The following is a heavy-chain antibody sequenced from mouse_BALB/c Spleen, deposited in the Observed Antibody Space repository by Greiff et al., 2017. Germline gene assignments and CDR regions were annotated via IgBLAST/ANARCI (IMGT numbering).Heavy chain of an antibody. D-gene: IGHD1-1*01. Sequence: EVQGVESGGGLVKPGGSLKLSCAASGFTFSSYAMSWVRQSPEKRLEWVAEISSGGSYTYYPDTVTGRFTISRDNAKNTLYLQMSSLKSEDTALYYCARHGSYGREFAYWGQGTLVTVSA. CDR1: GFTFSSYA. CDR3: ARHGSYGREFAY. J-gene: IGHJ3*01. V-gene: IGHV5-9-4*01. CDR2: ISSGGSYT.